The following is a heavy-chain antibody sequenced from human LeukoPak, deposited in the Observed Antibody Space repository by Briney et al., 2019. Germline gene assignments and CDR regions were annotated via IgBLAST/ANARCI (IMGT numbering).Heavy chain of an antibody. J-gene: IGHJ3*02. CDR3: ARAGHVITMIVVLDAFDI. CDR1: GFTFSSYE. D-gene: IGHD3-22*01. CDR2: ISSSGSTI. V-gene: IGHV3-48*03. Sequence: GGSLRLSCAASGFTFSSYEMNWVRQAPGKGLEWLSCISSSGSTIYYADSVKGRFTISRDNAKSSLYLQMNTLRAEDTAVYYCARAGHVITMIVVLDAFDIWGQGTMVTVSS.